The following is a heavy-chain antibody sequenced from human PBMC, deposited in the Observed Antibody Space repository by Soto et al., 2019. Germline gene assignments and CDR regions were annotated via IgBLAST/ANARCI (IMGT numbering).Heavy chain of an antibody. J-gene: IGHJ6*02. CDR3: ASGTTAGDYAYYYYYGMDV. CDR2: INAGNGNT. D-gene: IGHD4-17*01. Sequence: ASVKVSCKASGYSFTDYHIHWVRQAPGQRLEWMGWINAGNGNTKYSQKFQGRVTITRDTSASTAYMELSSLRSEDTAVYYCASGTTAGDYAYYYYYGMDVWGQGTTVTVSS. V-gene: IGHV1-3*01. CDR1: GYSFTDYH.